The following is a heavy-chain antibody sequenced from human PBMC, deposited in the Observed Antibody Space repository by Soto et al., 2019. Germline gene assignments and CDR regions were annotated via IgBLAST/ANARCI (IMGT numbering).Heavy chain of an antibody. V-gene: IGHV1-69*13. J-gene: IGHJ4*02. CDR3: ARGAMANFDY. CDR1: GGTFGSHG. CDR2: LIAMLGTP. D-gene: IGHD5-18*01. Sequence: SVKVSCNASGGTFGSHGIAWVRQAPGQGLEWMGGLIAMLGTPTYARKVQGRATITADESLTSSYLELRSLRSEDTAVYFCARGAMANFDYWGQGTVVTVSS.